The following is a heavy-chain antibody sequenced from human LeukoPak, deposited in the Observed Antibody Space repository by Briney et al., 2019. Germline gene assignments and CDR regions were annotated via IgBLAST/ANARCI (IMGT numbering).Heavy chain of an antibody. CDR3: ARGTGSNYYGSGSQDY. D-gene: IGHD3-10*01. V-gene: IGHV3-21*01. Sequence: PGGSLRLSCAASGFTFSSYNMNWVRRAPGKGLEWVSSISSSSSYIYYADSVKGRFTISRDNAKNSLYLQMNSLRAEDTAVYYCARGTGSNYYGSGSQDYWGQGTLVTVSS. CDR1: GFTFSSYN. J-gene: IGHJ4*02. CDR2: ISSSSSYI.